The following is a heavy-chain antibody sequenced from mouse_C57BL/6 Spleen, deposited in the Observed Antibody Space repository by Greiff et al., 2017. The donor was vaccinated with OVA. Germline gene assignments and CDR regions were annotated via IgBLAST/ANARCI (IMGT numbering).Heavy chain of an antibody. CDR2: FHPYNDGT. CDR3: ARHNYGHYYAMDY. CDR1: GYTFTTYP. D-gene: IGHD1-2*01. Sequence: QVQLQQSGAELVKPGASVKMSCRASGYTFTTYPIEWMKQNHGKSLEWIGNFHPYNDGTKYNEKFKGKAKLTVDKSSSTVYLVRSLLTSDYAAVYYCARHNYGHYYAMDYWGKGTSVTVSS. J-gene: IGHJ4*01. V-gene: IGHV1-47*01.